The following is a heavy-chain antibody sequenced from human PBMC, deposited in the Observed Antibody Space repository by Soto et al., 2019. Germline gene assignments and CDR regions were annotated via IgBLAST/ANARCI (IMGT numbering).Heavy chain of an antibody. CDR3: ATSDSAWYDCLDY. V-gene: IGHV3-23*01. CDR1: GFTFSTYA. J-gene: IGHJ4*02. Sequence: GGSLRLSCAASGFTFSTYAISWVRQAPGKGLEWVSAISSSGGTTDDADSVKGRFTISRDNSKNTLYLQMNSLRVEDTAIYYCATSDSAWYDCLDYWGQGSRFTVAS. CDR2: ISSSGGTT. D-gene: IGHD6-19*01.